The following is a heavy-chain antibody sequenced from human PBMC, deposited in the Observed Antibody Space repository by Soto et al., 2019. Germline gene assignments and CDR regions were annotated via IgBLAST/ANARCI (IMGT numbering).Heavy chain of an antibody. D-gene: IGHD2-2*01. CDR2: ISSSSSTI. Sequence: GGSLRLSCAASGFTFSSYSMNWVRQAPGKGLEWVSYISSSSSTIYYADSVKGRFTISRDNAKNSLYLQMNSLRAEDTAVYYCARHRTIVVVPAAAYDAFDIWGQGTMVTVSS. J-gene: IGHJ3*02. CDR3: ARHRTIVVVPAAAYDAFDI. CDR1: GFTFSSYS. V-gene: IGHV3-48*01.